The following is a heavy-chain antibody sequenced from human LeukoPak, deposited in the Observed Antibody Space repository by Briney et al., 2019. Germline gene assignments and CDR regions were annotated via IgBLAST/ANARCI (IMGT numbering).Heavy chain of an antibody. Sequence: GGSLRLSCAASGFTFDDYAMHWVRQAPGKGLEWVPGISWNSGSIGYADSVKGRFTISRDNAKNSLYLQMNSLRAEDTALYYCAKSGYSYGYVSNYFDYWGQGTLVTVSS. J-gene: IGHJ4*02. D-gene: IGHD5-18*01. CDR2: ISWNSGSI. CDR1: GFTFDDYA. V-gene: IGHV3-9*01. CDR3: AKSGYSYGYVSNYFDY.